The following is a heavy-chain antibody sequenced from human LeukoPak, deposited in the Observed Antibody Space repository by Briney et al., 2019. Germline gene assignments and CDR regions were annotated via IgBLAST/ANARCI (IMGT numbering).Heavy chain of an antibody. J-gene: IGHJ4*02. Sequence: PGGSLRLSCAGSGYAFSRYWMRWVRQAPGKGLEWVATVKECGSEKYYVDSVKGRFTISRDNAKNSLYMQMNSLRVDDTAVYYCAGGGGYWGQGTLVTVSS. CDR3: AGGGGY. CDR1: GYAFSRYW. CDR2: VKECGSEK. D-gene: IGHD3-10*01. V-gene: IGHV3-7*02.